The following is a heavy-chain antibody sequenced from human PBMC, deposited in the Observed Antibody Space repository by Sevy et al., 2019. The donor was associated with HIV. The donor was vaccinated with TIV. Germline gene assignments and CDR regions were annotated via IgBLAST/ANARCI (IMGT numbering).Heavy chain of an antibody. J-gene: IGHJ4*02. Sequence: APVKVSCKASGYRFTRFYFHWVRQAPGQGLEWMAIIDPTGGSTTYAQKLQDRVTITRDTATTTVYMELRSLRSDDTGMYFYLGIVDGRFDHWGQGTQVTVSS. CDR2: IDPTGGST. V-gene: IGHV1-46*04. CDR1: GYRFTRFY. D-gene: IGHD1-26*01. CDR3: LGIVDGRFDH.